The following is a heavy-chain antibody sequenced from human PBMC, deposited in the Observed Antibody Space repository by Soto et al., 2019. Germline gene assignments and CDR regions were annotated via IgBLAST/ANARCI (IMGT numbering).Heavy chain of an antibody. D-gene: IGHD6-13*01. CDR2: INHSGST. CDR1: GGSFSGYY. V-gene: IGHV4-34*01. CDR3: ARRSVQQQLSPRNWFDP. J-gene: IGHJ5*02. Sequence: SETLSLTCTVSGGSFSGYYWSWIRQPPGKGLEWIGEINHSGSTNYNPSLKSRVTISVDTSKNQFSLKLSSVTAADTAVYYCARRSVQQQLSPRNWFDPWGQGTLVTVSS.